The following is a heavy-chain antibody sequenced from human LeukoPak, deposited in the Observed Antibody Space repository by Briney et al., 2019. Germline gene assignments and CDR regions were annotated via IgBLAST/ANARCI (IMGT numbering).Heavy chain of an antibody. J-gene: IGHJ6*03. V-gene: IGHV1-69*05. CDR1: GGTLSSYA. CDR3: ARGVVGAKDGYYYYYMDV. Sequence: SVKVSCKASGGTLSSYAISWVRQAPGQGLEWMGRIIPIFGTANYAQKFQGRVTITTDESTSTAYMELSSLRSEDTAVYYCARGVVGAKDGYYYYYMDVWGKGTTVTVSS. D-gene: IGHD1-26*01. CDR2: IIPIFGTA.